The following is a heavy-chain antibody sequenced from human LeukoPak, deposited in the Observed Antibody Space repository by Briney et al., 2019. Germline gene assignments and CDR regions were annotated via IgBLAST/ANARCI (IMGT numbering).Heavy chain of an antibody. Sequence: GGSLRLSCAASGFTFSSYEMNWVRPAPGKGLEWVSYISSSGSTIYYADSVKGRFTISRDNAKNSLYLQMNSLRADDTAVYYCARASYSSSWYADYWGEATLVTVSS. J-gene: IGHJ4*02. D-gene: IGHD6-13*01. CDR1: GFTFSSYE. V-gene: IGHV3-48*03. CDR3: ARASYSSSWYADY. CDR2: ISSSGSTI.